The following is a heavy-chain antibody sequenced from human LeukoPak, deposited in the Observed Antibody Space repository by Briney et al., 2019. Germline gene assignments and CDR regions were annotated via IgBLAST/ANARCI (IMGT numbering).Heavy chain of an antibody. J-gene: IGHJ6*03. V-gene: IGHV4-34*01. CDR2: INHSGST. CDR3: AREPYRRYYHYYYMDV. Sequence: SETLSLTCAVYGGSFSGYYWSWIRQPPGKGLEWIGEINHSGSTNYNPSLKSRVTISVDTSKNQFSLKLSSVTAADTAVYYCAREPYRRYYHYYYMDVWGKGTTVTVSS. CDR1: GGSFSGYY. D-gene: IGHD4-11*01.